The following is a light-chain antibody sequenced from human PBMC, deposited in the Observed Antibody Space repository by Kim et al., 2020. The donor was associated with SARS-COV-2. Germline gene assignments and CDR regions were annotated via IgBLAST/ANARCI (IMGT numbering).Light chain of an antibody. J-gene: IGLJ2*01. V-gene: IGLV1-40*01. Sequence: VLTQPPSVSGAPGQRVTISCTGSSSNIGAGYDVHWYQQLPGTAPKLLIYGNSNRPSGVPDRFSGSKSGTSASLAITGLQAEDEADYYCQSYDSSLGVVFGGGTQLTVL. CDR2: GNS. CDR1: SSNIGAGYD. CDR3: QSYDSSLGVV.